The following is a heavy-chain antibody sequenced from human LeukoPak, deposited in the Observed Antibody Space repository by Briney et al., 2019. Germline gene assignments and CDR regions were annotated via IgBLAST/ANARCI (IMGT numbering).Heavy chain of an antibody. J-gene: IGHJ4*02. V-gene: IGHV1-18*04. CDR2: ISAYNGNT. CDR3: ARDGRQKVRGVTDY. D-gene: IGHD3-10*01. Sequence: ASVKVSCKASGYTFTSYGISWVRQAPGQGLEWMGWISAYNGNTNYAQKLQGRVTMTTDTPTSTAYMELRSLRSDDTAVYYCARDGRQKVRGVTDYWGQGTLVTVSS. CDR1: GYTFTSYG.